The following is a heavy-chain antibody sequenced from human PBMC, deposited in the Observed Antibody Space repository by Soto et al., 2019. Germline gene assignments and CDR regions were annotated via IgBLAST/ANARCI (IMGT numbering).Heavy chain of an antibody. Sequence: QMQLVQSGPEVKKPGTSVKVSCKASGFTFTSSAMQWVRQARGQRLEWIGWIVVGSGNTNYAQKFQERVTITRDMSTSTAYMELSSLRSEDMAVYYCAAEPNYYDSSGYYDRDYYYYGMDVWGQGTTVTVSS. CDR2: IVVGSGNT. V-gene: IGHV1-58*02. D-gene: IGHD3-22*01. CDR3: AAEPNYYDSSGYYDRDYYYYGMDV. CDR1: GFTFTSSA. J-gene: IGHJ6*02.